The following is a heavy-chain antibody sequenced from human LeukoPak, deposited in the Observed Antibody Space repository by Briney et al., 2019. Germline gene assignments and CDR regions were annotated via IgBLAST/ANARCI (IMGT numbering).Heavy chain of an antibody. CDR3: AKGEVSSGSQAFDY. CDR2: ITGSGGST. D-gene: IGHD3-22*01. Sequence: GGSLRLSCAPSGFTFSRFAMSWVRQAPGKGLEWVSGITGSGGSTYHADSVKGRFTISRDNSKNTLYLQMNSLRAEDTAVYYCAKGEVSSGSQAFDYWGQGTLVTVSS. CDR1: GFTFSRFA. J-gene: IGHJ4*02. V-gene: IGHV3-23*01.